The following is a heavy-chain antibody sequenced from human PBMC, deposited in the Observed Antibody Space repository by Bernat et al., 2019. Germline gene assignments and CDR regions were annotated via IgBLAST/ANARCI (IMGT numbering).Heavy chain of an antibody. V-gene: IGHV3-74*01. CDR2: ISGDGSST. CDR1: GFTFSSYW. D-gene: IGHD6-13*01. CDR3: ARGRVAAPGTGEY. J-gene: IGHJ4*02. Sequence: EVQLVESGGGLVQPGGSLRLSCAASGFTFSSYWLHWVRQAPGKGLVWVSRISGDGSSTDYADSVKGRFTISRDNAKNTLFLQMNSLRAEDTAVYYCARGRVAAPGTGEYCGQGTLVTVSS.